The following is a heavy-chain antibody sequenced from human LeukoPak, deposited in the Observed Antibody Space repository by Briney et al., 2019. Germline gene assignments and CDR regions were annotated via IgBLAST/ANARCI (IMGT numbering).Heavy chain of an antibody. D-gene: IGHD3-22*01. CDR1: GGSMSSYY. Sequence: SETLSLTCTVSGGSMSSYYWSWTRQPPGKGLEWIGYISYSGSTNYNPSLKSRVTISVDRSKNQFSLKLSSVTAADTAVYYCARSLYYYDTSAPRAFDIWGQGTMVTVSS. CDR2: ISYSGST. CDR3: ARSLYYYDTSAPRAFDI. J-gene: IGHJ3*02. V-gene: IGHV4-59*12.